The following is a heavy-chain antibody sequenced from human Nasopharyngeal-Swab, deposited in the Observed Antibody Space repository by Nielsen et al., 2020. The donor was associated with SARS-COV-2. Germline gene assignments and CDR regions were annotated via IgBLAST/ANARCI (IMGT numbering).Heavy chain of an antibody. Sequence: VRQMPGKGLEWMGRIDPSDSYTNYSPSFQGHVTISADKSISTAYLQWSSLKASDTAMYYCARSAPDYYGSGSYIDYWGQGTLVTVSS. D-gene: IGHD3-10*01. J-gene: IGHJ4*02. V-gene: IGHV5-10-1*01. CDR3: ARSAPDYYGSGSYIDY. CDR2: IDPSDSYT.